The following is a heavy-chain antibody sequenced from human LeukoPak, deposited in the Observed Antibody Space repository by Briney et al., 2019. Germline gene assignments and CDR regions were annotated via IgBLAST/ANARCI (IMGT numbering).Heavy chain of an antibody. V-gene: IGHV3-23*01. CDR1: GFTFSSYA. J-gene: IGHJ6*02. D-gene: IGHD6-19*01. CDR2: ISGSGGST. CDR3: AKDGGRLPYYGMDV. Sequence: GGSLRLSCAASGFTFSSYAMSWVRQAPGKGLEWVSAISGSGGSTYYADSVKGRFTISRDNSKNTLYLQMNSLRAEDTAVYYCAKDGGRLPYYGMDVWGQGTTVTVSS.